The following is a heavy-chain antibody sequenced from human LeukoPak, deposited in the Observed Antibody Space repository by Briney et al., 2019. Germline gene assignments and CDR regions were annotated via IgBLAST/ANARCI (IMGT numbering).Heavy chain of an antibody. D-gene: IGHD5-18*01. CDR3: AKVTSWIQLWSLDY. V-gene: IGHV3-33*06. Sequence: AGGSLRLSCAASGFTFSSYGMHWVRQAPGKGLERVAVIWYDGSNKYYADSVKGRFTISRDNSKNTLYLQMNSLRAEDTAVYYCAKVTSWIQLWSLDYWGQGTLVTVSS. J-gene: IGHJ4*02. CDR2: IWYDGSNK. CDR1: GFTFSSYG.